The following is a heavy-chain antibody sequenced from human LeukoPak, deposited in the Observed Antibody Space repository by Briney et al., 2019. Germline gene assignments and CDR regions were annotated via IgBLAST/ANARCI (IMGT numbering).Heavy chain of an antibody. CDR2: IYPVESDT. J-gene: IGHJ5*02. Sequence: TGESLKISCKGSGYSFTTYWIVWVRQMPGKGLEWMGIIYPVESDTRYSPSFQGQVTISADKSINTAYLQWSSLKASDTATYYCARHASEYSSSSWLDPWGQGTLVSVSS. D-gene: IGHD6-6*01. CDR1: GYSFTTYW. V-gene: IGHV5-51*01. CDR3: ARHASEYSSSSWLDP.